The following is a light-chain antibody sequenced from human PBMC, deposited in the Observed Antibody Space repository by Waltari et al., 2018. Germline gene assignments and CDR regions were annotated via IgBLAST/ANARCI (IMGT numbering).Light chain of an antibody. CDR3: LQYDNWPRV. V-gene: IGKV3-15*01. CDR1: QSVSSN. CDR2: GAS. J-gene: IGKJ2*01. Sequence: EIVMTQSPATLSVSPGERATLSCRASQSVSSNLAWFQKKPGQAPRLIIYGASTRATGFSARFRGSGSGTEFTLTISSLQSEDFAVYFCLQYDNWPRVFGQGTKLEIK.